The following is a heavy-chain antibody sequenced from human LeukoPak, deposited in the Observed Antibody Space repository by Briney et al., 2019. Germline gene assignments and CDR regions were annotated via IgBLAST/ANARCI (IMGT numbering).Heavy chain of an antibody. Sequence: GGSLRLSCAASGFTFSSYGMHWVRQAPGKGLEGVAVILYDVSNTYYADSVTGPFTISRDNSTHTLYLQMNSLRAEDTAVYYCARDIQLVGGMDVWGQGTPVTVSS. V-gene: IGHV3-33*01. CDR2: ILYDVSNT. CDR3: ARDIQLVGGMDV. J-gene: IGHJ6*02. CDR1: GFTFSSYG. D-gene: IGHD6-13*01.